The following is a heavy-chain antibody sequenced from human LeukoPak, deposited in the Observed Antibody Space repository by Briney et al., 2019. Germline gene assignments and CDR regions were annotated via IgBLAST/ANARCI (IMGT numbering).Heavy chain of an antibody. D-gene: IGHD5-12*01. V-gene: IGHV1-46*01. Sequence: GGSLRLSCAASGYTFTSYHMHWVRQAPGQGLEWMGIINPSGGSTSYAQKFQGRVTMTRDTSTSTVYMELSSLRSEDTAVYYCARSDIVATNFDYWGQGTLVTVSS. J-gene: IGHJ4*02. CDR1: GYTFTSYH. CDR2: INPSGGST. CDR3: ARSDIVATNFDY.